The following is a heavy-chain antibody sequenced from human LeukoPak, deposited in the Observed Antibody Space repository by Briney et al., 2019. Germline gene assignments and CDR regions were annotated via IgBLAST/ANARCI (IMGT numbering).Heavy chain of an antibody. CDR3: TTGRVQTHRHESY. CDR2: IYYSGST. V-gene: IGHV4-39*07. CDR1: GGSISSSSYY. J-gene: IGHJ4*02. D-gene: IGHD4/OR15-4a*01. Sequence: SSETLSLTCTVSGGSISSSSYYWGWIRQPPGKGLEWIGSIYYSGSTYYNPSLKSRVTISVDTSKNQFSLKLSSVTAADTAVYYCTTGRVQTHRHESYWGQGTLVTVSS.